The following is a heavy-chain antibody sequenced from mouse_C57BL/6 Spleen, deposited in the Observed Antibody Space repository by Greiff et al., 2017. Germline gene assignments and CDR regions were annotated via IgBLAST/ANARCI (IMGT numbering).Heavy chain of an antibody. D-gene: IGHD1-1*01. CDR2: IDPNYGTT. V-gene: IGHV1-62-3*01. Sequence: QVQLKQPGAELVKPGASVKLSCKASGYTFTSYWMHWVKQRPGRGLEWIGRIDPNYGTTSYNQKFKGKATLTVDQSSSTAYMQLNSLTSEDSAVYYCARRELYAFAYWGQGTLVTVSA. CDR3: ARRELYAFAY. J-gene: IGHJ3*01. CDR1: GYTFTSYW.